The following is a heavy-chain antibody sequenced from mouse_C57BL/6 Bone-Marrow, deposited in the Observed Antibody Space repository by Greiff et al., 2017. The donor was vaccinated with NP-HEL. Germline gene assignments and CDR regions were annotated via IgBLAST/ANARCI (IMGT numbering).Heavy chain of an antibody. D-gene: IGHD1-1*01. CDR2: SRNKANDYTT. J-gene: IGHJ1*03. V-gene: IGHV7-1*01. Sequence: EVQVVESGGGLVQSGRSLRLSCATSGFTFSDFYMEWVRQAPGKGLEWIAASRNKANDYTTEYSASVKGRFIVSRDTSQSILYLQMNALRAEDTAIYYCARDGIITTVVNWDIWYFDVWGTGTTVTVSS. CDR3: ARDGIITTVVNWDIWYFDV. CDR1: GFTFSDFY.